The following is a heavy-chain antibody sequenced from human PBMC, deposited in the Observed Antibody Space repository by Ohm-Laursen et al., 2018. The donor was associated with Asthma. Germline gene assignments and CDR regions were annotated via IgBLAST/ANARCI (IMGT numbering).Heavy chain of an antibody. CDR1: GYTFSRYS. CDR2: ISTASTFI. CDR3: ARIGPEWELPGREYSVHH. Sequence: SLRLSCTASGYTFSRYSIHWVRQVPGKGLEWVASISTASTFIYYADSVRGRFTTSRDNAKNSVYLQMNSLRADDTALYYWARIGPEWELPGREYSVHHWGQGTLVTVSS. D-gene: IGHD1-26*01. J-gene: IGHJ1*01. V-gene: IGHV3-21*01.